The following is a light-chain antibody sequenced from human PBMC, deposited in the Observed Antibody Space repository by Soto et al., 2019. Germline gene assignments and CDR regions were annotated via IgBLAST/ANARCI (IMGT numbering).Light chain of an antibody. Sequence: DIQMTQSPSSLSASVGDRVTITCRASQSISSYLNWYQQKPGKAPKVLIYAASSLQSGIPSRFSGSGSRTDFTLTTSSMQPEDFATYYCQQSYSIPWTFGQGTKVEIK. CDR2: AAS. CDR1: QSISSY. CDR3: QQSYSIPWT. J-gene: IGKJ1*01. V-gene: IGKV1-39*01.